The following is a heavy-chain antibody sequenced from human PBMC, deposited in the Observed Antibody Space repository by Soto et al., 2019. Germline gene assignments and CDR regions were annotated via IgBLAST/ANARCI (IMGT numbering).Heavy chain of an antibody. CDR3: ASRVRGGYFDY. D-gene: IGHD3-10*01. V-gene: IGHV4-59*08. CDR1: GGSISSYY. J-gene: IGHJ4*02. Sequence: SETLSLTCTVSGGSISSYYWSWIRQPPGKGLEWIGYIYYSGSTNYNPSLKSRVTISVDTSKNQFSLKLSSVTAADTAVYYCASRVRGGYFDYGGQEPRVTFS. CDR2: IYYSGST.